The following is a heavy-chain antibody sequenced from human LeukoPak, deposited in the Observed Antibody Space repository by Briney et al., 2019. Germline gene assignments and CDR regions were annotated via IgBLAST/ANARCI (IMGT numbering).Heavy chain of an antibody. CDR2: INSDGSST. CDR3: AREGGYSHAFDY. CDR1: GFTFSSYW. V-gene: IGHV3-74*01. Sequence: GGSLRLSCAASGFTFSSYWMYGVRQAPGKGLVWVSSINSDGSSTSHADSVKGRFTISRDNAKNTLYLQMNSLRAEDTAVYYCAREGGYSHAFDYWGQGTLVTVSS. J-gene: IGHJ4*02. D-gene: IGHD3-22*01.